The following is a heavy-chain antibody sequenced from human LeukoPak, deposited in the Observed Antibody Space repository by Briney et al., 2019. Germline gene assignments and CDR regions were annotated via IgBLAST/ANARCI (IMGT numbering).Heavy chain of an antibody. CDR2: INPNSGGT. D-gene: IGHD2-2*01. V-gene: IGHV1-2*02. J-gene: IGHJ6*02. CDR3: VNSHCSSSRCNKSRYYGMDV. Sequence: ASLKVSCKPSGYMFTAYYMHWVRQAPGQGLEWLGWINPNSGGTNYAEKFEGRVTMTRDTSISTAFMELSNLRFDDTAVYYCVNSHCSSSRCNKSRYYGMDVWGQGTTVTVSS. CDR1: GYMFTAYY.